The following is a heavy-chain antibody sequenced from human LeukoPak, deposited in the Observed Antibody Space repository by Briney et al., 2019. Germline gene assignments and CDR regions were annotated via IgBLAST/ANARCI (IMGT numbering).Heavy chain of an antibody. J-gene: IGHJ6*02. CDR1: GYTFTGYH. D-gene: IGHD3-10*01. CDR3: ARDRSGILGYYYNGMDV. V-gene: IGHV1-2*06. CDR2: INPNSGVT. Sequence: ASVKVSCMASGYTFTGYHVHWVRQAPGQGLEWVGRINPNSGVTNYAQKFQGRVTMTRHTSITTAHMELSRLRSDDTAVYYCARDRSGILGYYYNGMDVWGQGTTVTVSS.